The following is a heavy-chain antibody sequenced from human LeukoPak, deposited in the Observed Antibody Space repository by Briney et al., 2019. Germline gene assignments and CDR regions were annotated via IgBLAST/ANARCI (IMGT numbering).Heavy chain of an antibody. CDR3: ARDFDSSGDFDF. CDR1: GYTFTSFG. J-gene: IGHJ4*02. Sequence: GASVKVSCKASGYTFTSFGISWVRQAPGQGLEWMGRISTYNTNSNYAQKFQGRVTMTTDTSAGTAYMELRSLRSDDTAVYYCARDFDSSGDFDFWGQGTVVTVSS. V-gene: IGHV1-18*01. D-gene: IGHD3-22*01. CDR2: ISTYNTNS.